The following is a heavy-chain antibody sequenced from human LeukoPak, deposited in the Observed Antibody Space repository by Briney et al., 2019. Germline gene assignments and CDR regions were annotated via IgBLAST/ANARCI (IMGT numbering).Heavy chain of an antibody. CDR1: GFTFSSYA. Sequence: GGFLRLSCAASGFTFSSYAMHWVRQAPGKGLEWVAVISYDGSNKYYADSVKGRFTISRDNSKNTLYLQMNSLRAEDTAVYYCAGDDTAIHYFDYWGQGTLVTVSS. CDR3: AGDDTAIHYFDY. J-gene: IGHJ4*02. CDR2: ISYDGSNK. D-gene: IGHD5-18*01. V-gene: IGHV3-30-3*01.